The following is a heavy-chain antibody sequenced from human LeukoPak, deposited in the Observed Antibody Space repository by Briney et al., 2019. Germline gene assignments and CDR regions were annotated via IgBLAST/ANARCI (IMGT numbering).Heavy chain of an antibody. CDR2: ISGSGGST. CDR1: GFTFSSYG. CDR3: AKEGDYDILTGYPRGIDH. J-gene: IGHJ4*02. D-gene: IGHD3-9*01. V-gene: IGHV3-23*01. Sequence: PGGSLRLSCAASGFTFSSYGMSWVRQAPGKGLEWVSAISGSGGSTYYADSVKGRFTISRDNSKNTLYLQMNSLRAEDTAVYYCAKEGDYDILTGYPRGIDHWGQGTLVTVSS.